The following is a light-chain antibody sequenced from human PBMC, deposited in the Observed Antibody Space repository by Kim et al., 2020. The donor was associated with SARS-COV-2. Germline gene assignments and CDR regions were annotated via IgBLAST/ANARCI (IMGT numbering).Light chain of an antibody. J-gene: IGLJ2*01. CDR3: SSYAGSNNFVV. CDR2: EVS. V-gene: IGLV2-8*01. CDR1: SSDVGGYNY. Sequence: SVTSSCTGTSSDVGGYNYVAWYQQHPGKAPKLMIYEVSKRPSGVPDRFSGSKSGNTASLTVSGLQAEDEADYYCSSYAGSNNFVVFGGGTQLTVL.